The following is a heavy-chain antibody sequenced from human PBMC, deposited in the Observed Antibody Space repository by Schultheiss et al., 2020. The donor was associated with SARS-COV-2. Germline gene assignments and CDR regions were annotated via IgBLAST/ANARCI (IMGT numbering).Heavy chain of an antibody. J-gene: IGHJ3*01. D-gene: IGHD6-19*01. CDR3: AKDRDQSSGWSDAFDL. Sequence: GESLKISCAASGFTFSSYAMSWVRQAPGKGLEWVSQISRSGTNTYYADSVKGRFTVSRDNLMNTLYLEMNSLRAEDTAVYYCAKDRDQSSGWSDAFDLWGQGTLVTVSS. CDR1: GFTFSSYA. CDR2: ISRSGTNT. V-gene: IGHV3-23*01.